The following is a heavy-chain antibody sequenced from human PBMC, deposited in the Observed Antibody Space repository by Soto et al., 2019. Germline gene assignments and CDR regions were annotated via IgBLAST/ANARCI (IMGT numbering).Heavy chain of an antibody. CDR3: ARALGDYGDC. Sequence: QGQLAESGGGVVQPGRSLRLSYAASGFTFSSYAMHWVRQAPGKGLEWVAVISYDGSNKYYADSVKGRFTISRDNSKNTLYLQMNSLRVEDTAVYYCARALGDYGDCWGQGTLVTVSS. CDR2: ISYDGSNK. V-gene: IGHV3-30-3*01. J-gene: IGHJ4*02. D-gene: IGHD4-17*01. CDR1: GFTFSSYA.